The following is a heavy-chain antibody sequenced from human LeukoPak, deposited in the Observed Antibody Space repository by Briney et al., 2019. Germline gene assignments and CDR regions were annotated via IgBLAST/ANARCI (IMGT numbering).Heavy chain of an antibody. CDR1: GYTFTSYG. V-gene: IGHV1-18*01. J-gene: IGHJ6*02. CDR3: ARKEVSKRGQYYYGMDV. Sequence: GASVKVSCKASGYTFTSYGISWVRQAPGQGLEWMGWISAYNGNTNYAQKLQGRVTMTTDTSTSTAYMELRSLRSDDTAVYYCARKEVSKRGQYYYGMDVWGQGTTVTVSS. D-gene: IGHD4-11*01. CDR2: ISAYNGNT.